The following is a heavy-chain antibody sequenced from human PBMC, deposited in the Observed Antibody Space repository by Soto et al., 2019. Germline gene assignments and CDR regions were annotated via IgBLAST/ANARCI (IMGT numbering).Heavy chain of an antibody. V-gene: IGHV3-11*06. CDR3: AKDNMGNGYSGYAS. CDR1: GFTFSDYY. J-gene: IGHJ4*02. Sequence: QVQLVESGGGLVKPGGSLRLSCAASGFTFSDYYMSWIRQAPGKGLEWVSYISNSINYTNYADPVRGRFTISRDNAKNSLFLQMNSLRAEDTAVYYCAKDNMGNGYSGYASRGQGTLVIVSS. CDR2: ISNSINYT. D-gene: IGHD5-12*01.